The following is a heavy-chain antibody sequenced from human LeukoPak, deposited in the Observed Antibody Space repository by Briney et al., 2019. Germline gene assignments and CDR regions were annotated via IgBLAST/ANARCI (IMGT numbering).Heavy chain of an antibody. D-gene: IGHD5-18*01. V-gene: IGHV3-64*01. Sequence: PGGSLRLSCAASGFTFSRYAMHWVRQAPGKGLQYVSGISSNGGSTVYANSVKGRFIISRDNSKNTLYLQMGSLRAEDMAVYYCARALAIQEGFDYWGQGTLVTVSS. CDR3: ARALAIQEGFDY. CDR1: GFTFSRYA. J-gene: IGHJ4*02. CDR2: ISSNGGST.